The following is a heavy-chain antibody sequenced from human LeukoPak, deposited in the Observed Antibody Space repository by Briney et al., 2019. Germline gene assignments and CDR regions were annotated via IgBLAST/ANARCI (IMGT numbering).Heavy chain of an antibody. Sequence: AGGSLRLSCAASGFTFSSYAMSWVRQAPGKGLEWVSSISSSSSYIYYADSVKGRFTISRDNAKNSLYLQMNSLRAEDTAVYYCARGSLPGYYDSSGYPDYWGQGTLVTVSS. J-gene: IGHJ4*02. CDR2: ISSSSSYI. CDR3: ARGSLPGYYDSSGYPDY. V-gene: IGHV3-21*01. D-gene: IGHD3-22*01. CDR1: GFTFSSYA.